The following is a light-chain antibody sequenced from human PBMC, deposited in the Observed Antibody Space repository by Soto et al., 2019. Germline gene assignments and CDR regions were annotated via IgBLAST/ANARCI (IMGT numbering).Light chain of an antibody. J-gene: IGLJ2*01. Sequence: QSALTQPASVSGTPGQSITISCTGTSSDVGGYNYVSWYQQHPGKAPKLIIYEVIKRPSGVSHRFSGSKSGNTASLTISGLQAEDEADYYCTSYTNSIALHVVFGGGTKLTVL. CDR3: TSYTNSIALHVV. CDR2: EVI. V-gene: IGLV2-14*01. CDR1: SSDVGGYNY.